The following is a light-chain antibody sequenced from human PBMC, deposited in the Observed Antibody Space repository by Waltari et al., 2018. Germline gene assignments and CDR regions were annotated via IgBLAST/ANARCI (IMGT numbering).Light chain of an antibody. CDR2: DAS. CDR1: QPITNY. V-gene: IGKV1-33*01. CDR3: QRYDNLPVFA. Sequence: DIQLTQSPSSLSASVGDRVSITCRASQPITNYLNWYQQKPGKAPRLLIYDASNLQAGVPSRFSGSKSGTEFTFTIASLQPEDVATYYCQRYDNLPVFAFGPGTKLDIQ. J-gene: IGKJ3*01.